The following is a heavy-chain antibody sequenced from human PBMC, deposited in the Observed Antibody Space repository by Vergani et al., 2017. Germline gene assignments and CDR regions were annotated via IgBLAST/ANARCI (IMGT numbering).Heavy chain of an antibody. CDR2: IYYSGST. V-gene: IGHV4-59*01. CDR1: GGSISSYY. D-gene: IGHD3-3*01. J-gene: IGHJ2*01. CDR3: AREKFFNFDL. Sequence: QVQLQESGPGLVKPSETLSLTCTVSGGSISSYYWSWIRQPPGKGLEWIGYIYYSGSTNYNPALKSRVTISVDTSKNQFSLKLSSVTAADTAVYYCAREKFFNFDLWGRGTLVTVSS.